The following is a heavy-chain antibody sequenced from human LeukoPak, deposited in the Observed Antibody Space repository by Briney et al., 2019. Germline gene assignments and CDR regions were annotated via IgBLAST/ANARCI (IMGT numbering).Heavy chain of an antibody. V-gene: IGHV4-34*01. D-gene: IGHD5-12*01. CDR1: GGSFSGYY. Sequence: SETLSLTCAVYGGSFSGYYWSWIRQPPGKGLEWIGEINHSGSTNYNPSLKSRVTISVDTSKNQFSLKLSSVTAADTAVYYCARGDRVVPPSHFDYWGQGTLVTVSS. CDR2: INHSGST. J-gene: IGHJ4*02. CDR3: ARGDRVVPPSHFDY.